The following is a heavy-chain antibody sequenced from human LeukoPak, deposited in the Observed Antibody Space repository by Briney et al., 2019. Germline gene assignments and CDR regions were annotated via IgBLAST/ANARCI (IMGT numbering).Heavy chain of an antibody. J-gene: IGHJ5*02. CDR3: AREYMGENKEGEKYYYRSGSDYFNWFDP. V-gene: IGHV4-4*02. CDR2: IYHSGST. CDR1: GGSISSSNW. D-gene: IGHD3-10*01. Sequence: SETLSLTCAVSGGSISSSNWWSWVRQPPRKGLEWIGEIYHSGSTNYNPSLKSRVTISVDTSKNQFSLKLSSVTAADTAAFYCAREYMGENKEGEKYYYRSGSDYFNWFDPWGQGTLVTVSS.